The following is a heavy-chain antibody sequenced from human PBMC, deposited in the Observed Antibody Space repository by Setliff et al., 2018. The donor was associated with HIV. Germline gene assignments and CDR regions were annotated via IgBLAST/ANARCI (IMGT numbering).Heavy chain of an antibody. D-gene: IGHD4-17*01. CDR3: VKEGDTVTTTYFDF. Sequence: GGSLRLSCAASGFTVSTYYMSWVRQAPKKGLQWVAIIYSGGETQYDADSVKGRFTVSRDNARNTVYLQMDNLRPEDTAMYHCVKEGDTVTTTYFDFWGPGSLVTVS. CDR1: GFTVSTYY. J-gene: IGHJ4*02. V-gene: IGHV3-53*01. CDR2: IYSGGETQ.